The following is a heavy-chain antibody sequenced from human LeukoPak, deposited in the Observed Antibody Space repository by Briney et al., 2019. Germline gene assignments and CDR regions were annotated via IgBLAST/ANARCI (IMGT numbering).Heavy chain of an antibody. CDR1: GGSISSYY. D-gene: IGHD2-2*01. Sequence: SSETLSLTCAVSGGSISSYYWSWVRQPPGKGLEWIGYIYYSGSTNYNPSLKSRVTISVDTSKNQFSLKLLSVTAADTAVYYCARVVPAATRTGIYYFDYWGQGTLVTVSS. J-gene: IGHJ4*02. CDR2: IYYSGST. V-gene: IGHV4-59*01. CDR3: ARVVPAATRTGIYYFDY.